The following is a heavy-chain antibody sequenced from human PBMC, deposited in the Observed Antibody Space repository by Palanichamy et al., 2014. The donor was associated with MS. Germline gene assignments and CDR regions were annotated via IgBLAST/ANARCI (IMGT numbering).Heavy chain of an antibody. CDR3: ARDRVAYCSRTSCSPADY. V-gene: IGHV1-18*04. D-gene: IGHD2-2*01. CDR1: GYTFTSYG. J-gene: IGHJ4*02. Sequence: QVQLVQSGAEVKKPGASVKVSCKASGYTFTSYGISWVRQAPGQGLEWMGWISGYNDNTDYAQNIQGRVTMTKDTSTSTVHMELRSLRSDDTAVYYCARDRVAYCSRTSCSPADYWGQGTLVTVSS. CDR2: ISGYNDNT.